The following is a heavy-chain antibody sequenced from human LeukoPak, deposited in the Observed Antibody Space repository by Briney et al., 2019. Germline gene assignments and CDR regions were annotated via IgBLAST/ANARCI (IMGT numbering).Heavy chain of an antibody. CDR1: GYTFTSYG. Sequence: ASVKVSRKASGYTFTSYGISWVRQAPGQGLEWMGWISAYNGNTNYAQKLQGRVTMTTDTSTSTAYMELRSLRSDDTAVYYCAREVVVVAATPGWFDPWGQGTLVTVSS. CDR3: AREVVVVAATPGWFDP. J-gene: IGHJ5*02. V-gene: IGHV1-18*01. CDR2: ISAYNGNT. D-gene: IGHD2-15*01.